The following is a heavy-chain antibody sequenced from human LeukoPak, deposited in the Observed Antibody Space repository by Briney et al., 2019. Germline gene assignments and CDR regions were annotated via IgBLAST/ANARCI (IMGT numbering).Heavy chain of an antibody. CDR1: GFAFSDYS. D-gene: IGHD3-10*01. V-gene: IGHV3-21*01. Sequence: GGSLRLSCAASGFAFSDYSMNWVRQAPGKGLEWFSCISTSSTNIYYADSVKGRFTISRDNAKNSLYLQMNSLTVEDMAVYYCVRERFHGSGAPKFDYWGQGTLVTVPS. CDR2: ISTSSTNI. CDR3: VRERFHGSGAPKFDY. J-gene: IGHJ4*02.